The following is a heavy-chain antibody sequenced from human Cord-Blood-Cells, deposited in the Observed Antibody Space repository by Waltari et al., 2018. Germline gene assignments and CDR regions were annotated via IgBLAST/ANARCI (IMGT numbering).Heavy chain of an antibody. J-gene: IGHJ6*03. Sequence: NYNPSLKSRVTISVHTSKNQFSLKLSSVTAADTAVYYCARGWAASGSDHKDYDYMDVWGKGTTVTVSS. CDR3: ARGWAASGSDHKDYDYMDV. D-gene: IGHD3-10*01. V-gene: IGHV4-34*13.